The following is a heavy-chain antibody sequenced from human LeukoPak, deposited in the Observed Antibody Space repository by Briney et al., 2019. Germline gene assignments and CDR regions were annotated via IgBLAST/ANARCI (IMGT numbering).Heavy chain of an antibody. D-gene: IGHD2-8*01. CDR2: ILYTGST. V-gene: IGHV4-59*01. CDR3: ARMVQGASET. Sequence: PSETLSLTCTVSGGSISSYYWSWIRQPPGKRLEWIGYILYTGSTNYNPSLKSRVTISVDTSKNQFSLRLSSVTAADTAVYYCARMVQGASETWGQGTMVTVSS. J-gene: IGHJ3*02. CDR1: GGSISSYY.